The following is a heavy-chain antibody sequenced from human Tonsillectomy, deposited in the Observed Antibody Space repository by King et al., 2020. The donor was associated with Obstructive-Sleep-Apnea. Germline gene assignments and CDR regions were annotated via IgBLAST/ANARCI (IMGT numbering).Heavy chain of an antibody. CDR1: GFTFSSYD. J-gene: IGHJ6*02. V-gene: IGHV3-30*18. D-gene: IGHD6-19*01. CDR3: AKEPLYSSGWTSYYYYYGMDV. CDR2: ISYDGSNK. Sequence: QLVQSGGGVVQPGRSLRLSCAASGFTFSSYDMHWVRQAPGKGLEWVAGISYDGSNKYYADSVKGRFTISRDNSKNTLYLQMNSLRAEDTAVYYCAKEPLYSSGWTSYYYYYGMDVWGQGTPVTVSS.